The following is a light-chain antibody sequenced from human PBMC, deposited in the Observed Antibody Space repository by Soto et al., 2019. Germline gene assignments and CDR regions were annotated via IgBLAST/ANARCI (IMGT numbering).Light chain of an antibody. CDR2: AAS. J-gene: IGKJ4*01. CDR3: LQDYNYPLT. CDR1: QGSRND. Sequence: AIQMTQSPSSLSASVGDRVTITCRASQGSRNDLGWYQQKPGKAPKLLIYAASSLQSGVPSRFSGSGSGTDFTLTISSLQLEDFATYYCLQDYNYPLTFGGGTKVEIK. V-gene: IGKV1-6*01.